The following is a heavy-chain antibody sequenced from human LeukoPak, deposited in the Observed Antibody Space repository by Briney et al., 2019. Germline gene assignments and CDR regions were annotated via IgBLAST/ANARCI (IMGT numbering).Heavy chain of an antibody. D-gene: IGHD4-17*01. Sequence: SVKVSCKASGGTFSSYAISWVRQAPGQGLEWMGGIIPIFGTANYAQKFQGRVTTTTDESTSTAYMELSSLRSEDTAVYYCARVSGDYVDYYYYYMDVWGKGTTVTVSS. CDR2: IIPIFGTA. V-gene: IGHV1-69*05. J-gene: IGHJ6*03. CDR3: ARVSGDYVDYYYYYMDV. CDR1: GGTFSSYA.